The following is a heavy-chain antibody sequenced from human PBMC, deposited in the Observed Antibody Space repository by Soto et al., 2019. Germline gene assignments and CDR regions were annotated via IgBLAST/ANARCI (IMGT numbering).Heavy chain of an antibody. D-gene: IGHD6-13*01. V-gene: IGHV3-21*06. CDR3: ATARVYATGPLDF. Sequence: ETLSLTCTVSGGSISPYYWSWIRQPPGKGLEWVSSISSSSAYIYYADSMKGRVTISRDNAKNSLFLDMNSLTGEDTAVYYCATARVYATGPLDFWGQGTLVTVSS. CDR2: ISSSSAYI. J-gene: IGHJ4*02. CDR1: GGSISPYY.